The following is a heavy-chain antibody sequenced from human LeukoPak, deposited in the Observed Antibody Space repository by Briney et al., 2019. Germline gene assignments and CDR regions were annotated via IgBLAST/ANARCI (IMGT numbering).Heavy chain of an antibody. J-gene: IGHJ3*02. CDR3: AGHFRSRRLAFDI. CDR2: INHSGST. D-gene: IGHD3-3*02. CDR1: GGSFSGYY. V-gene: IGHV4-34*01. Sequence: SETLSLTFAVYGGSFSGYYWSWIRQPPGKGLEWIGEINHSGSTNYNPSLKSRVTISVDTSKNQFSLKLSSVTAADTAVYYCAGHFRSRRLAFDIWGQGTMVTVSS.